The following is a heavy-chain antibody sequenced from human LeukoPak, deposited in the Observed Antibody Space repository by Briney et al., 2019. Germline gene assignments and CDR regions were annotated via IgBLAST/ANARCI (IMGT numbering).Heavy chain of an antibody. CDR3: ARDHQGTYFDFWSGSKANNYYYMDV. CDR2: IYYSGST. CDR1: SGSISSSSYS. D-gene: IGHD3-3*01. Sequence: PSETLSLTCTVSSGSISSSSYSWGWIRQPPGKGLEWIGYIYYSGSTNYNPSLKSRVTISVDTSKNQFSLKLSSVTAADTAVYYCARDHQGTYFDFWSGSKANNYYYMDVWGKGTTVTVSS. V-gene: IGHV4-61*05. J-gene: IGHJ6*03.